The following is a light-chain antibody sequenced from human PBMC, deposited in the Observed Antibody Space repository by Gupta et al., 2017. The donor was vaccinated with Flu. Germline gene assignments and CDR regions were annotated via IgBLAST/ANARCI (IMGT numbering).Light chain of an antibody. CDR3: CPFSSSTTLV. J-gene: IGLJ1*01. V-gene: IGLV2-14*03. CDR1: TNDVGAYKY. Sequence: QSVLTQPASVSGSPGQSITVSCVGTTNDVGAYKYVSWYQQHPGKAPKLIIFDVSDRPSGVSHRFSASKSGNTASLTISGLQDDDEADYFCCPFSSSTTLVFGSGTKVTVL. CDR2: DVS.